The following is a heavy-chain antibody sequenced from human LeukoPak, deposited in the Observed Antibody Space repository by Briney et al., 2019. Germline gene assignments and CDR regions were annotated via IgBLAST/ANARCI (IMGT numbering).Heavy chain of an antibody. J-gene: IGHJ5*02. CDR1: GGSFSGYY. CDR2: INHSGST. D-gene: IGHD3-22*01. V-gene: IGHV4-34*01. CDR3: ARTGSSGYLNWFDP. Sequence: SETLSLTCAVYGGSFSGYYWSWIRQPPGKGLEWIGEINHSGSTNYNPSLKSRVTISVDTSKNQFSLKLSSVTAADTAVYYCARTGSSGYLNWFDPWGQGTLVTVSS.